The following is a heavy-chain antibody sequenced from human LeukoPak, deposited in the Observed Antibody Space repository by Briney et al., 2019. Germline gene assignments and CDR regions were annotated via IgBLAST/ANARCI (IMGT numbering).Heavy chain of an antibody. Sequence: SETLSLTCTVSGGSISSNYWSWIRQPPGKGLEWIGYIYYSGSTYYNSSLKSRVTISVDTSKDQFSLKLSSVTAADTAVYYCAREGGIVVVPPAIWGQGTLVTVSS. J-gene: IGHJ4*02. CDR1: GGSISSNY. CDR2: IYYSGST. CDR3: AREGGIVVVPPAI. V-gene: IGHV4-59*12. D-gene: IGHD2-2*01.